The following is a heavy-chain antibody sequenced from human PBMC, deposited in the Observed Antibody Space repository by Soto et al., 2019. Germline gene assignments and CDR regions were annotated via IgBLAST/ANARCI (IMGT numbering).Heavy chain of an antibody. CDR3: AKDAMGYYYGMDV. D-gene: IGHD5-18*01. CDR1: GLTFSSYG. Sequence: QVRLVESGGGVVQPGRSLRLSCAASGLTFSSYGMHWVRQAPGKGLEWVAVISYDGSNKYYADSVKGRFTISRDNSKNTQYLQMNSLRDEDTAVYYCAKDAMGYYYGMDVWGQGTTVTVSS. CDR2: ISYDGSNK. J-gene: IGHJ6*02. V-gene: IGHV3-30*18.